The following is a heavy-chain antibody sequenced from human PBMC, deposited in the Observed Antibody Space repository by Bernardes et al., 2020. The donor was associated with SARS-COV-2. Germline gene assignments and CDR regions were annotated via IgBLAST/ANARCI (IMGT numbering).Heavy chain of an antibody. CDR2: INHSENT. CDR1: GGFFRDYY. CDR3: ARAAYDAGGYYGLDY. D-gene: IGHD3-22*01. J-gene: IGHJ4*02. Sequence: SETLSRTCAVYGGFFRDYYWTWIRQSPGKGLEWIAEINHSENTNYNPSLRSRVTISVDTSKNQFSLELRSVTAADTAVYYCARAAYDAGGYYGLDYWGQGTLVTVSS. V-gene: IGHV4-34*01.